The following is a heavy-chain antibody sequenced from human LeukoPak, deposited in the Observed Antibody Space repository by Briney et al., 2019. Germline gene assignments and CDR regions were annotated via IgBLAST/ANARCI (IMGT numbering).Heavy chain of an antibody. J-gene: IGHJ5*02. D-gene: IGHD3-10*01. CDR3: ARGVVRGVSSWFDP. Sequence: ASVKVSCKASGGTFSSYAISWVRQAPGQGLEWMGWINPNSGGTNYAQKFQGRVTMTRDTSISTAYMELSRLRSDDTAVYYCARGVVRGVSSWFDPWGQGTLVTVSS. CDR2: INPNSGGT. V-gene: IGHV1-2*02. CDR1: GGTFSSYA.